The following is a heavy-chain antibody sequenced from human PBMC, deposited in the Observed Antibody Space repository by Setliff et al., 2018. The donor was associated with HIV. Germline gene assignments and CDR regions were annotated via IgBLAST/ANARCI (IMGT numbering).Heavy chain of an antibody. J-gene: IGHJ6*03. CDR3: ACTYYYGSGSPGSYYYYMDV. D-gene: IGHD3-10*01. V-gene: IGHV1-69*10. CDR1: GGNFRSYG. Sequence: SVKVSCKASGGNFRSYGISWVRQAPGQGLEWMGGIIPMSGVPKYAQKFQGRVTITADKSTSTAYIELSSLRSEDTAVYYCACTYYYGSGSPGSYYYYMDVWGKGTTVTVSS. CDR2: IIPMSGVP.